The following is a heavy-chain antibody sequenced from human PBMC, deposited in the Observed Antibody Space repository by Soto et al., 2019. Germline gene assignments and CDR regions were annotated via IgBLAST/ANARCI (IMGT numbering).Heavy chain of an antibody. J-gene: IGHJ3*02. CDR1: GGTFSTYS. CDR2: IIPVFGTA. Sequence: QVQLVQSGAEVKKPGSSVKVSCKASGGTFSTYSISWVRQAPAQGLEWMGGIIPVFGTANYAQKFQGRVTSTADKSTSTAYMELSSLRSEDTAVYYCARMVVTAAFDIWGQGKMVTVSS. V-gene: IGHV1-69*06. D-gene: IGHD2-21*02. CDR3: ARMVVTAAFDI.